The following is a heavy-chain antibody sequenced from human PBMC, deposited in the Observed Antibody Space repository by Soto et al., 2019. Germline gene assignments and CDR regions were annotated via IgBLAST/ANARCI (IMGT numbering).Heavy chain of an antibody. CDR2: ISYDGSNK. J-gene: IGHJ6*02. Sequence: GGSLRLSCAASGFTFSSYGMHWVRQAPGKGLEWVAVISYDGSNKYYADSVKGRFTISRDNSKNTLYLQMNSLRAEDTAVYYCAKPIGYCSGGSCYSEVDDYYGMDVWGQGTTVTVSS. CDR3: AKPIGYCSGGSCYSEVDDYYGMDV. CDR1: GFTFSSYG. V-gene: IGHV3-30*18. D-gene: IGHD2-15*01.